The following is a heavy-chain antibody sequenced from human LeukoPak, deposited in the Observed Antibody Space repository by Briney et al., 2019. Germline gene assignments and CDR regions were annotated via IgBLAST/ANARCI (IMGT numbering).Heavy chain of an antibody. V-gene: IGHV4-4*02. CDR2: IYHDGRT. J-gene: IGHJ4*02. Sequence: SETLSLTCAVSGDSISGNQWWSWLRQPPGKGLEWIGEIYHDGRTNHNPSLKSRVTISMDKSKNQFSLKLSSVTAADTAVYYCGRAGYYCIDHWGQGALVTVSS. D-gene: IGHD3-9*01. CDR1: GDSISGNQW. CDR3: GRAGYYCIDH.